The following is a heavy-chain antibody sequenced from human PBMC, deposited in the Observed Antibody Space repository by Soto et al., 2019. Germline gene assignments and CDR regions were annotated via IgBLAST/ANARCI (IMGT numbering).Heavy chain of an antibody. D-gene: IGHD3-10*02. Sequence: QVQLVESGGGVVQPGRSLRLACAASGFTFSSYGMHWVRQAPGKGPEWVAAISHDGSNKYYADSVKGRFTISRDNSKNTLYLQMNSLRAEDTAVYYCVADYVATDAFDIWGQGTMVTVSS. CDR3: VADYVATDAFDI. J-gene: IGHJ3*02. CDR1: GFTFSSYG. CDR2: ISHDGSNK. V-gene: IGHV3-30*03.